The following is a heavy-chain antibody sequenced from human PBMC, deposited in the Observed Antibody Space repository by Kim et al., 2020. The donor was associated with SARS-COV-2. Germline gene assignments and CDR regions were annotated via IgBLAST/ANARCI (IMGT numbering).Heavy chain of an antibody. V-gene: IGHV4-34*01. CDR2: INHSGST. Sequence: SETLSLTCAVYGGSFSGYYWSWIRQPPGKGLEWIGEINHSGSTNYNPSLKSRVTISVDTSKNQFSLKLSSVTAADTAVYYCARGRSSGWYKGYYGMDVWG. D-gene: IGHD6-19*01. CDR3: ARGRSSGWYKGYYGMDV. CDR1: GGSFSGYY. J-gene: IGHJ6*01.